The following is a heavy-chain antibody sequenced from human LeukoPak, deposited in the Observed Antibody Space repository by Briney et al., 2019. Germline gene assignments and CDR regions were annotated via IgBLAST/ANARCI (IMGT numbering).Heavy chain of an antibody. V-gene: IGHV1-46*01. CDR2: INPSGGST. D-gene: IGHD2-2*01. J-gene: IGHJ4*02. CDR1: GYTFTSYY. CDR3: ARSFTSSGVLPAAMEY. Sequence: ASVKVSCKASGYTFTSYYMHWARQAPGQGLEWMGIINPSGGSTSYAQKFQGRVTMTRDTSTSTVYMELSSLRSEDTAVYYCARSFTSSGVLPAAMEYWGQGTLVTVSS.